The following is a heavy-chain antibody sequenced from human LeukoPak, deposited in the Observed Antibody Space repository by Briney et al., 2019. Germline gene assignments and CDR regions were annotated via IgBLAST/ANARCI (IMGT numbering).Heavy chain of an antibody. Sequence: PGGSLRLSCVVSGFTVSSNYMNWVRQAPGKGLEWVSVIYTGGSTYYADSVKGRFTISRDNSKNTVYLQMNSLRAEDTAVYYCARGARRGGDYWGQGTLVTVSS. CDR3: ARGARRGGDY. CDR1: GFTVSSNY. D-gene: IGHD3-10*01. V-gene: IGHV3-66*01. CDR2: IYTGGST. J-gene: IGHJ4*02.